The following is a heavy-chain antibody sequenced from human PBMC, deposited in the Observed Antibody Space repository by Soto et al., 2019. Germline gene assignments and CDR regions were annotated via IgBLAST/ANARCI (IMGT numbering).Heavy chain of an antibody. J-gene: IGHJ6*02. Sequence: ASVKVSCKASGYTFTTHAMHWVRQAPGQSLEWMGWINGGTGQTKHSQRFQGRVIITRDKSTSTAYMELSSLRSEDTAVYYCARVEHMVRGARVRHYYYGMDVWGQGTTVTVSS. CDR3: ARVEHMVRGARVRHYYYGMDV. CDR2: INGGTGQT. D-gene: IGHD3-10*01. CDR1: GYTFTTHA. V-gene: IGHV1-3*01.